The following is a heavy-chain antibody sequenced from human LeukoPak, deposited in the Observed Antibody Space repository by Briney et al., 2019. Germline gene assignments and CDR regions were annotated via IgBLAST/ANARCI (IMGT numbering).Heavy chain of an antibody. CDR1: GGTFSSYA. V-gene: IGHV1-69*05. J-gene: IGHJ6*03. D-gene: IGHD5-24*01. CDR3: ARMRDGYNYDYYYMDV. CDR2: IIPIFGTA. Sequence: SVKVSCKASGGTFSSYAISWVRQAPGQGLEWMGGIIPIFGTANYAQKFQGRVTITTDESTSTAYMELSSLRSEDTAVYYCARMRDGYNYDYYYMDVWGKGTTVTVSS.